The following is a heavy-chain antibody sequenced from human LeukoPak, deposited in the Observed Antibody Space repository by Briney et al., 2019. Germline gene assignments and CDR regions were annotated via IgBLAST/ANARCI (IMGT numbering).Heavy chain of an antibody. CDR3: AKRIENYYYYYGMDV. CDR1: GFTFSRHG. CDR2: ISGSGGST. V-gene: IGHV3-23*01. Sequence: GGSLRLSCAPSGFTFSRHGMHWVRQAPGKGLEWVSAISGSGGSTYYADSVKGRFTISRDNPKNTLYLQMNSLRAEDTAVYYCAKRIENYYYYYGMDVWGQGTTVTVSS. J-gene: IGHJ6*02. D-gene: IGHD2-15*01.